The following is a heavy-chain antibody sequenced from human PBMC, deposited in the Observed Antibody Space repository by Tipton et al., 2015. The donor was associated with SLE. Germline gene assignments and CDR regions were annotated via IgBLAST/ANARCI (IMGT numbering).Heavy chain of an antibody. CDR3: ARDLGYTHAFDI. J-gene: IGHJ3*02. Sequence: SLRLSCAASGFTFSSYSMNWVRQAPGKGLEWVSSISSSSSYIYYADSVKGRFTISRDNAKNSLYLQMNSLRAEDTAVYYCARDLGYTHAFDIWGQGTMVTVSS. V-gene: IGHV3-21*01. D-gene: IGHD5-18*01. CDR2: ISSSSSYI. CDR1: GFTFSSYS.